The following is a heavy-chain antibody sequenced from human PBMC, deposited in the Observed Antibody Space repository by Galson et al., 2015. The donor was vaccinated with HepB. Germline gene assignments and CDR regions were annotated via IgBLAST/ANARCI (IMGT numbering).Heavy chain of an antibody. J-gene: IGHJ4*02. D-gene: IGHD3-10*01. Sequence: SVKVSCKVSGYTLTELSMHWVRQAPGKGLEWMGGFDPEDGETIYAQKFQGRVTTTEDTSTDTAYMELSSLRSEDTAVYYCATDRTDHGSGTYYFDYWGQGTLVTVSS. CDR3: ATDRTDHGSGTYYFDY. V-gene: IGHV1-24*01. CDR2: FDPEDGET. CDR1: GYTLTELS.